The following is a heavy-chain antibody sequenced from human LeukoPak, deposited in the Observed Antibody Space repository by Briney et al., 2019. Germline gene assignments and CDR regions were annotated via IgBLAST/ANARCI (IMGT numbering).Heavy chain of an antibody. Sequence: GRSLRLSCAASGFTFSSYGMHWVRQAPGKGLEWVAVISYDGSNKYYADSVKGRFTISRDNSKNTLYLQMNSLRAEDTAVYYCAKAGSSWPHIDYWGQGTLVTVSS. D-gene: IGHD6-13*01. CDR2: ISYDGSNK. CDR1: GFTFSSYG. V-gene: IGHV3-30*18. J-gene: IGHJ4*02. CDR3: AKAGSSWPHIDY.